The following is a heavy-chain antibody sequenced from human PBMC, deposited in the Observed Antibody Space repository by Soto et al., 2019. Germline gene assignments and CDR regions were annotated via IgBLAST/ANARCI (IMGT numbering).Heavy chain of an antibody. J-gene: IGHJ3*02. CDR2: IIPIFGTA. CDR1: GGTFSSYA. D-gene: IGHD3-22*01. V-gene: IGHV1-69*13. CDR3: ARVAPYYYDSSGYEDDAFDI. Sequence: SVKVSCKASGGTFSSYAISWVRQAPGQGLEWMGGIIPIFGTANYAQKFQGRVTTTADESTSTAYMELSSLRSEDTAVYYCARVAPYYYDSSGYEDDAFDIWGQGTMVTVS.